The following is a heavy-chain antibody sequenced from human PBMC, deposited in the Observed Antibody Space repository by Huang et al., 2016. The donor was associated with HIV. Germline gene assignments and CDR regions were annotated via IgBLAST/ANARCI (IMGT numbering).Heavy chain of an antibody. J-gene: IGHJ3*01. D-gene: IGHD6-19*01. Sequence: QVRLVQSGAEVKKPGSSVKVSCKASGGTFSSYAISWVRQAPGQGLEWMGGIIPILATTNYAQRFQGRGTITADDSTSAVYMEVSGLRSEDTAVYYCAKDLSYSSGWYTDAFDVWGQGTMVLVSS. CDR2: IIPILATT. CDR1: GGTFSSYA. V-gene: IGHV1-69*13. CDR3: AKDLSYSSGWYTDAFDV.